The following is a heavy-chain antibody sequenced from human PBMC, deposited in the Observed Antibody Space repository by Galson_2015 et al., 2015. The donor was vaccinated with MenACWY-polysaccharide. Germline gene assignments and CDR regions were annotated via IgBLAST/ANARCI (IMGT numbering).Heavy chain of an antibody. V-gene: IGHV3-49*03. CDR2: IRCKASGETT. CDR1: GFPFGAYA. J-gene: IGHJ4*02. CDR3: TRDRPIDY. Sequence: SLRLSCAASGFPFGAYAMAWFRQAPGNGLASVGFIRCKASGETTGYAAPVKGRFTISRDDSKSTAYLQMNSLQTEDTAIYYCTRDRPIDYWGQGTLVTVSS.